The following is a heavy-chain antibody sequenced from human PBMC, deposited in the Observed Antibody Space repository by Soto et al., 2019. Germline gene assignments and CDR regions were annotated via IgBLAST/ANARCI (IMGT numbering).Heavy chain of an antibody. CDR3: AGTPLQGLRPAGTFDF. Sequence: SETLSLTCTVSGASINSYFLTWIRQPPGKGLEWIGYISYSGSTDYNPSLKSRVTVSTDASKNQFLLKLTSVTAVDTAVYFCAGTPLQGLRPAGTFDFWGQGTLVTVSS. D-gene: IGHD2-2*01. CDR1: GASINSYF. V-gene: IGHV4-59*01. CDR2: ISYSGST. J-gene: IGHJ4*02.